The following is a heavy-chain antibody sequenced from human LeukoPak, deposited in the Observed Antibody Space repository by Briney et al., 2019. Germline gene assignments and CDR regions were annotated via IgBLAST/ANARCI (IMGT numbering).Heavy chain of an antibody. CDR3: ARDRVSIAAAGTFYYYYMDV. CDR2: IYYSGST. V-gene: IGHV4-39*07. CDR1: GGSISSSSYY. D-gene: IGHD6-13*01. J-gene: IGHJ6*03. Sequence: SETLSLTCTVSGGSISSSSYYWGWIRQPPGKGLEWIGSIYYSGSTYYNPSLKSRVTISVDTSKNQFSLKLSSVTAADTAVYYCARDRVSIAAAGTFYYYYMDVWGKGTTVTVSS.